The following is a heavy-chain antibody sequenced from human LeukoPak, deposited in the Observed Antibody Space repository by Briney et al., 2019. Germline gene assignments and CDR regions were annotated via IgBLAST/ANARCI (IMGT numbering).Heavy chain of an antibody. CDR1: GVSVSSGGYY. CDR3: AREGGFYRPLDY. V-gene: IGHV4-61*08. CDR2: VHLDGRT. Sequence: PSETLSLTCTVSGVSVSSGGYYWSWIRQPPGKGLEWIGEVHLDGRTNYNPSLESRLTMPVDVSENQVSLKLTSVTAADTAVYYCAREGGFYRPLDYSGQGTLVTVSS. J-gene: IGHJ4*02. D-gene: IGHD3-3*01.